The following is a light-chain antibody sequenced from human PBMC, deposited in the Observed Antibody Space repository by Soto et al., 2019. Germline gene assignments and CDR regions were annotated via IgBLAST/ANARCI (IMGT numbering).Light chain of an antibody. CDR3: QQYYSYPRT. CDR2: AAS. V-gene: IGKV1-8*01. Sequence: AIRLTQSPSSLSASTGDRVTIICRASQGISCFLAWYQQRPGEAPNLLVYAASTLQSGVPSRFSGSGSGTNFTLTIDRLQSEDFATYYGQQYYSYPRTFGQGTKVEV. J-gene: IGKJ1*01. CDR1: QGISCF.